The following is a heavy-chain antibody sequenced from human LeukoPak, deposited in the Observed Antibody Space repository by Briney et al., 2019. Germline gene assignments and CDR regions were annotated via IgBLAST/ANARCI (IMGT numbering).Heavy chain of an antibody. D-gene: IGHD2-2*01. J-gene: IGHJ5*02. CDR1: GGTFSSYA. V-gene: IGHV1-69*01. CDR2: IIPIFGTA. Sequence: GSSVKVSCKASGGTFSSYAISWVRQAPGQGLEWMGGIIPIFGTANYAQKFQGRVTITADESTSTAYMELSSLRSEDTAVYYCARINPIVVVPAAIEKGWFDPWGQGTLVTVSS. CDR3: ARINPIVVVPAAIEKGWFDP.